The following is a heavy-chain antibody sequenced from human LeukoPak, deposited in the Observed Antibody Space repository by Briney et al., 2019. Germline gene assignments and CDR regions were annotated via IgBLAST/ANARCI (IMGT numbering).Heavy chain of an antibody. Sequence: PSETLSLTCAVYGGSFSGYYWSWIRQPPGKGLEWIGEINHSGSTNYNPSLKSRVTISVDTSKNQFSLKLSSVTAADTAVYYCARAPDYDSSGYWFDYWGQGTLVTVSS. V-gene: IGHV4-34*01. J-gene: IGHJ4*02. CDR3: ARAPDYDSSGYWFDY. CDR1: GGSFSGYY. D-gene: IGHD3-22*01. CDR2: INHSGST.